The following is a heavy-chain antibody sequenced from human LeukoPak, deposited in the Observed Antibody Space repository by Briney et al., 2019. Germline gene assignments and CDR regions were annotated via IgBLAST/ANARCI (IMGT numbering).Heavy chain of an antibody. CDR3: AKVGTAAAAPFDY. J-gene: IGHJ4*02. CDR2: ISGSGGST. Sequence: GGPVRLPCRASGFTCSIYAMICPRQSTGKALEWLSAISGSGGSTYYADSVKGRFTISRDNSKNTLYLQMNSLRAEDTAVYYCAKVGTAAAAPFDYWGQGTLVTVSS. D-gene: IGHD6-13*01. CDR1: GFTCSIYA. V-gene: IGHV3-23*01.